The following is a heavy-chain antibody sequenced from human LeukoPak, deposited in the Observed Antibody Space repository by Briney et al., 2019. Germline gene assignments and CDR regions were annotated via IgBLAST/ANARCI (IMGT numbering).Heavy chain of an antibody. V-gene: IGHV4-4*07. Sequence: SETLSLTCTVSGGSISSYYWSWIRQPAGKGLEWIGRIYTSGSTNYNPSLKSRVTMSVDTSKNQFSLKLSSVIAADTAVYYRARDLGYSSSWYYFDYWGQGTLVTVSS. CDR1: GGSISSYY. CDR2: IYTSGST. J-gene: IGHJ4*02. D-gene: IGHD6-13*01. CDR3: ARDLGYSSSWYYFDY.